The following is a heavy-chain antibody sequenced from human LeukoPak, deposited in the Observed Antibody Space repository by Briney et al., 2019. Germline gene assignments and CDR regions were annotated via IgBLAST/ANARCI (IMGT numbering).Heavy chain of an antibody. D-gene: IGHD3-9*01. V-gene: IGHV3-74*01. CDR1: GFTFSSYW. CDR2: INSDGSST. J-gene: IGHJ3*02. CDR3: ASTYDILTGYSFDGAFDI. Sequence: PGGSLRLSCAASGFTFSSYWMHWVRQAPGKGLVWVSHINSDGSSTNYADSVKGRFTISRDNAKNTLYLQMNSLRAEDTAVYYCASTYDILTGYSFDGAFDIWGQGTMVTVSS.